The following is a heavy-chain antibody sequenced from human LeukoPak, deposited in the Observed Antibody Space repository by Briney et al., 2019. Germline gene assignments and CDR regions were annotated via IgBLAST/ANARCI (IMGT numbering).Heavy chain of an antibody. V-gene: IGHV3-15*01. CDR2: IKSKTDGGTT. CDR1: GFTFSNAW. CDR3: TTALLNYYDSSGLDFDI. Sequence: GGSLRLSCAASGFTFSNAWMSWVRQAPGKGLEWVGRIKSKTDGGTTDYAAPVKGRFTISRDDSKNTLYLQMNSLKTEDTAVYYCTTALLNYYDSSGLDFDIWGQGTMVTVSS. J-gene: IGHJ3*02. D-gene: IGHD3-22*01.